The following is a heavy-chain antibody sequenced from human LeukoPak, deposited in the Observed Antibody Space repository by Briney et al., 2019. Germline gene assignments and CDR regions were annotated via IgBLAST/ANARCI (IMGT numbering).Heavy chain of an antibody. CDR1: GFNVSNNY. Sequence: GGSLRLSCAASGFNVSNNYMTWVRQAPGKGLEWVSLIYSSGSTYYADSVKGRFTISRDNSKNTLYLQVNSLRAEDTAVYYCARRRDGGRSFDYWGQGTLVTVSS. V-gene: IGHV3-53*01. CDR2: IYSSGST. D-gene: IGHD4-23*01. J-gene: IGHJ4*02. CDR3: ARRRDGGRSFDY.